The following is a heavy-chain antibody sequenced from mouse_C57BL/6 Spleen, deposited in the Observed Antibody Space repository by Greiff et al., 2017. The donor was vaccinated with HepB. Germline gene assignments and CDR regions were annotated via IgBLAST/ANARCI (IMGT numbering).Heavy chain of an antibody. CDR3: ARWHYDYDGYYAMDY. CDR1: GYAFSSSW. D-gene: IGHD2-4*01. CDR2: IYPGDGDT. V-gene: IGHV1-82*01. J-gene: IGHJ4*01. Sequence: QVQLKESGPELVKPGASVKISCKASGYAFSSSWMNWVKQRPGKGLEWIGRIYPGDGDTNYNGKFKGKATLTADKSSSTAYMQLSSLTSEDSAVYFCARWHYDYDGYYAMDYWGQGTSVTVSS.